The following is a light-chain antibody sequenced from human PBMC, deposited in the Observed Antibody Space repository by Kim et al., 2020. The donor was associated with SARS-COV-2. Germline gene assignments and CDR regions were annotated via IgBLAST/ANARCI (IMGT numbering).Light chain of an antibody. CDR2: GKN. J-gene: IGLJ1*01. CDR1: SLRSHY. Sequence: ALGQTVRITCQGDSLRSHYASWYQQKPGQAPVLVIYGKNNRPSGIPDRFSGSSSGNTASLTITGAQAEDEAEYYCNSRDDSDKSFVFATGTKVTVL. CDR3: NSRDDSDKSFV. V-gene: IGLV3-19*01.